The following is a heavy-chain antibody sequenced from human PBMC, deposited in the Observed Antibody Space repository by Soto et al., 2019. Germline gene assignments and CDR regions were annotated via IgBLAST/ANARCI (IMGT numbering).Heavy chain of an antibody. J-gene: IGHJ6*02. CDR3: ARVLGILWFGEGYYGMDV. D-gene: IGHD3-10*01. CDR2: INAGNGNT. CDR1: GYTFTSYA. Sequence: QVQLVQSGAEVKKPGASVKVSCKASGYTFTSYAMHWVRQAPGQRLEWMGWINAGNGNTKYSQKFQGRVTITRDTSASTAYMELGSVRSEDTAVYYCARVLGILWFGEGYYGMDVWGQGTTVTGSS. V-gene: IGHV1-3*01.